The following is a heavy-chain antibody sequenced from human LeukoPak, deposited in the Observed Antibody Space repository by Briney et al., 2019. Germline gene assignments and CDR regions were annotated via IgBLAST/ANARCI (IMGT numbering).Heavy chain of an antibody. CDR2: ISSSRCYT. V-gene: IGHV3-11*05. CDR3: ARDGSSSWRKIYYFYGMDV. D-gene: IGHD6-13*01. Sequence: SGGPLSLPCSASGFTFHDCYMIGMGQAPGKGVQGVSYISSSRCYTKYADSVKGRLTISRDNAKNSLYLQMNSLRAEDTAVYYCARDGSSSWRKIYYFYGMDVWGKGTTVTVSS. CDR1: GFTFHDCY. J-gene: IGHJ6*04.